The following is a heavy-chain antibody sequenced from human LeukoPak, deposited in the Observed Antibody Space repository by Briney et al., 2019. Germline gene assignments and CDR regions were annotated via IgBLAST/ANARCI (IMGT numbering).Heavy chain of an antibody. Sequence: ASVKVSCKASGYTFTSYDINWVRQATGQGLEWMGWMNPNSGNTGYAQKLQGRVTITRNTSISTAYMELSSLRSEDTAVYYCARVLWFGELVLVGFDPWGQGTLVTVSS. D-gene: IGHD3-10*01. J-gene: IGHJ5*02. CDR2: MNPNSGNT. V-gene: IGHV1-8*01. CDR3: ARVLWFGELVLVGFDP. CDR1: GYTFTSYD.